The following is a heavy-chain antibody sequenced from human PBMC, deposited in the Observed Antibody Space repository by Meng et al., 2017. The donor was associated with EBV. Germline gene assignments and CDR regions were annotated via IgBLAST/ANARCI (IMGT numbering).Heavy chain of an antibody. Sequence: VKKPGSTGKCSFKVYGGTCSSYAISWLRQGPGQGLDWMGGIIPIFGTANYAQKFQGRVTITADKSTSTAYMELSSLRSEDTAVYYCAXEGEKLELRGSFDYWGQGTLVTVFS. CDR2: IIPIFGTA. V-gene: IGHV1-69*06. J-gene: IGHJ4*02. D-gene: IGHD1-7*01. CDR1: GGTCSSYA. CDR3: AXEGEKLELRGSFDY.